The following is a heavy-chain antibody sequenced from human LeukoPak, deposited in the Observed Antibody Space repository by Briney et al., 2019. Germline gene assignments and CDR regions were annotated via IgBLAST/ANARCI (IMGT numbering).Heavy chain of an antibody. CDR2: IYSGGNT. Sequence: GGSLRLSCAASGFTFSNYAMSWVRQAPGKGLEWVSIIYSGGNTYYADSVQGRFTISRDNSKNTLYLQMNSLRAEGTAVYHCASSREATSNWFVYWGQGTLVTVSS. J-gene: IGHJ5*01. V-gene: IGHV3-66*01. CDR3: ASSREATSNWFVY. D-gene: IGHD2-2*01. CDR1: GFTFSNYA.